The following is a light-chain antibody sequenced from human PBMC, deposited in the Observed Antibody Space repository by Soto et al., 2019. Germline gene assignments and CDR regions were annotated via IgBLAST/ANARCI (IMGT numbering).Light chain of an antibody. CDR1: SSNIGGTNY. J-gene: IGLJ2*01. Sequence: QSVLAQPPSASGTPGQRVFISCSGSSSNIGGTNYAYWYQQLPGAAPKLLMHSNNLSPSGAPERSSGSKSGTSASLAISGLRSEDEAVYYCASWDDRLGAVIFGGGTKGTVL. CDR3: ASWDDRLGAVI. CDR2: SNN. V-gene: IGLV1-47*02.